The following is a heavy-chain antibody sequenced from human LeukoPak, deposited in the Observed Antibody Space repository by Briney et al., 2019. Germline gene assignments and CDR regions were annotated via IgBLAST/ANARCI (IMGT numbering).Heavy chain of an antibody. J-gene: IGHJ4*02. CDR3: ARGDGYKGPRYFDY. CDR1: GGTFSSYA. Sequence: SVKVSCKACGGTFSSYAISWVRQAPGQGLEWMGRIIPILGIANYAQKFQGRVTITADKSTSTAYMELSSLRSEDTAVYYCARGDGYKGPRYFDYWGQGTLVTVSS. D-gene: IGHD5-24*01. V-gene: IGHV1-69*04. CDR2: IIPILGIA.